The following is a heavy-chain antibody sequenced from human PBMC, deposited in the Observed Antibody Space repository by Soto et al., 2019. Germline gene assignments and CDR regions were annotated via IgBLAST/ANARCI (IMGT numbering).Heavy chain of an antibody. CDR1: GFTLITYS. D-gene: IGHD6-13*01. CDR3: ARGKSSSWRTNWIDP. J-gene: IGHJ5*02. Sequence: GESLKISCAASGFTLITYSMNWVRQAPGKGLEWVSSISSSSSYIYYTGSVKGRFTISRDNAKNSLYLQMNSLRAEDTAVYYCARGKSSSWRTNWIDPWGLGTLVTVSS. CDR2: ISSSSSYI. V-gene: IGHV3-21*01.